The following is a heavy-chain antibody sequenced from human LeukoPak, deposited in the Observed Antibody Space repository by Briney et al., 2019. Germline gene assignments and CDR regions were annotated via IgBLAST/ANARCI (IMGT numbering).Heavy chain of an antibody. D-gene: IGHD6-6*01. CDR1: GFTFTSYS. Sequence: GGSLRLSCAASGFTFTSYSMNWVRQAPGRGLEWVAGISYDGSNKYYADSVKGRFAISRDNSKNTLYLQMNSLRAEDTAVFYCARSLSISSSRYFDPWGQGTLVTVSS. J-gene: IGHJ5*02. V-gene: IGHV3-30*09. CDR2: ISYDGSNK. CDR3: ARSLSISSSRYFDP.